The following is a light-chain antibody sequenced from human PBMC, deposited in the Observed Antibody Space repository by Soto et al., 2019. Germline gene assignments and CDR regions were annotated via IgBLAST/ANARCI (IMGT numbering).Light chain of an antibody. CDR3: QQYNSWPLT. J-gene: IGKJ4*01. V-gene: IGKV3-15*01. Sequence: EVVMTQSPAPLSVSPGDRATLSCRASQSVSRLLVWYQQKPGQAPRLFIYGASTRSTGIPDRFSASGSGTEFALTISRLHSGDFAVYYCQQYNSWPLTFGGGTKVEIK. CDR2: GAS. CDR1: QSVSRL.